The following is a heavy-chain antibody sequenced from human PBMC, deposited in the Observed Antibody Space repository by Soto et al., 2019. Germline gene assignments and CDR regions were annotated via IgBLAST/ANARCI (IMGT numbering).Heavy chain of an antibody. CDR1: GGTFSSYA. V-gene: IGHV1-69*12. Sequence: QVQLVQSGAEVKKPGSSVKVSCKASGGTFSSYAISWVRQAPGQGLEWMGGIMPMFGTADYAQKFQGRVTITADESTSPAYMELSSLRPDVAAVYYWASKQHDVLGGNYYYARDVWGQGTMVTVSS. D-gene: IGHD6-13*01. CDR3: ASKQHDVLGGNYYYARDV. J-gene: IGHJ6*02. CDR2: IMPMFGTA.